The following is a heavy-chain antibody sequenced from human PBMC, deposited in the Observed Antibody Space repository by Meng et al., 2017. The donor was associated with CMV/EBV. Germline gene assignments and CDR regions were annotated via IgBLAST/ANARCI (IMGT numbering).Heavy chain of an antibody. J-gene: IGHJ4*01. D-gene: IGHD2-15*01. CDR1: GGSFSGYY. V-gene: IGHV4-34*01. CDR2: INHSGST. CDR3: ASSLTYPDY. Sequence: QVQLQHGGAGLLKPSETLSLTGAVYGGSFSGYYWSWIRQPPGKGLEWIGEINHSGSTNYNPSLKSRVTISVDTSKNQFSLKLSSVTAADTAVYYCASSLTYPDYWGQGTLVTVSS.